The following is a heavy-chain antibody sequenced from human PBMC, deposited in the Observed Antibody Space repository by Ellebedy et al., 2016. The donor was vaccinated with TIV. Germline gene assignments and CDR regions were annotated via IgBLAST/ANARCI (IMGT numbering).Heavy chain of an antibody. CDR3: AKDPLYGDAGY. CDR2: ISGSVGST. Sequence: GGSLRLXXAASGFTFSNYAMSWVRQAPGKGLEWVSAISGSVGSTYYADSVKGRFTISRDNSKNTLYLQMNSLRAEDTAVYYCAKDPLYGDAGYWGQGTLVTVSS. D-gene: IGHD4-17*01. V-gene: IGHV3-23*01. CDR1: GFTFSNYA. J-gene: IGHJ4*02.